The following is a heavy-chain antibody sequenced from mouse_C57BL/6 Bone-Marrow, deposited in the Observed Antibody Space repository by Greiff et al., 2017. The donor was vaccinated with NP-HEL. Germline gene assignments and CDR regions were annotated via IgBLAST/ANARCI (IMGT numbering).Heavy chain of an antibody. CDR2: IDPSDSYT. J-gene: IGHJ1*03. D-gene: IGHD2-10*02. Sequence: QVHVKQPGAELVRPGTSVKLSCKASGYTFTSYWMHWVKQRPGQGLEWIGVIDPSDSYTNYNQKFKGKATLTVDTSSSTAYMQLSSLTSEDSAVYYCARWYGNYWYFDVWGTGTTVTVSS. CDR3: ARWYGNYWYFDV. CDR1: GYTFTSYW. V-gene: IGHV1-59*01.